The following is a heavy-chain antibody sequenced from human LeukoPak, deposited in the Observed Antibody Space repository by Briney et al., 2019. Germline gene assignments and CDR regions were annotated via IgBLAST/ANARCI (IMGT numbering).Heavy chain of an antibody. CDR3: ARAGY. Sequence: PSETLSLTCAVYGRSFSGYYWSWIRQPPGKGLEWIGEINHSGSTNYNPSLKSRVTISVDTSKNQFSLKLSSVTAADTAVYYCARAGYWGQGTLVTVSS. CDR2: INHSGST. J-gene: IGHJ4*02. V-gene: IGHV4-34*01. CDR1: GRSFSGYY.